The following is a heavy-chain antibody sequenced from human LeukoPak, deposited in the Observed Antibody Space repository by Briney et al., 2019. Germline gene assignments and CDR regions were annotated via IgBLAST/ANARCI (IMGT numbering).Heavy chain of an antibody. D-gene: IGHD5-24*01. J-gene: IGHJ2*01. CDR1: GVSISSYY. CDR3: ARLPRRDGSKKPLSWYFDL. CDR2: IYYSGST. Sequence: PSETLSLTCTVSGVSISSYYWSWLRQPPGKGLEWFGYIYYSGSTNYNPSLKSRVTISVDTSKNQFSLKLSSVTAADTAVYYCARLPRRDGSKKPLSWYFDLWGRGTLVTVSS. V-gene: IGHV4-59*08.